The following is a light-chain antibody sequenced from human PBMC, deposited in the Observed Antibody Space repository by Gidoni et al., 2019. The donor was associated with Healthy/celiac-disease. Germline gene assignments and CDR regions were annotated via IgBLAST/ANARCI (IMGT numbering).Light chain of an antibody. J-gene: IGLJ2*01. V-gene: IGLV3-1*01. CDR2: QDS. CDR1: KLVDKY. Sequence: SYELTQPPAVSVSPGQTASITCSGDKLVDKYACGYQQTPGQSPLLVIYQDSKRPSGIPERFSGSNSGNTATLTISGTHAMDEADYYCQAWDSVVFGGGTKLTVL. CDR3: QAWDSVV.